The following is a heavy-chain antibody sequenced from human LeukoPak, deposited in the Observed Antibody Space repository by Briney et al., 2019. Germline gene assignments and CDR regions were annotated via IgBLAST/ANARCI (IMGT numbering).Heavy chain of an antibody. J-gene: IGHJ6*03. D-gene: IGHD3-16*02. Sequence: SETLSLTCNVSGGSIGTYYWSWVRQSPGTGLEWIGYIYVTGTRYNPYLQSRVTISVDRSRNQFFLKMTSVTAADTAVYYCARHIGGGIEDMDVWGRGTKVTVSS. CDR3: ARHIGGGIEDMDV. V-gene: IGHV4-59*08. CDR2: IYVTGT. CDR1: GGSIGTYY.